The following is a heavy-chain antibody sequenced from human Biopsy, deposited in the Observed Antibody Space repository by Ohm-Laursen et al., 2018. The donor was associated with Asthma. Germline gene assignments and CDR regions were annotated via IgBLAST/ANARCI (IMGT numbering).Heavy chain of an antibody. V-gene: IGHV4-61*01. Sequence: SETLSLTCAVSGGSVSSGSYSWSWIRQPPGKGLAWVSYISYSGSTDYNPSLKSRLTISMDTSKNQFSLKLSSVTAADTAVYYCARVPTTLRYFDLWGRGTLVTVSS. CDR3: ARVPTTLRYFDL. J-gene: IGHJ2*01. D-gene: IGHD2-15*01. CDR1: GGSVSSGSYS. CDR2: ISYSGST.